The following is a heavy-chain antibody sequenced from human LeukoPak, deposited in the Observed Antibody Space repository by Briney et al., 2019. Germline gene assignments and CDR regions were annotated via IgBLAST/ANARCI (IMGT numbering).Heavy chain of an antibody. Sequence: PSETLSLTCAVYGGSFSDYYWNWIRQPPGKGLEWIGEINHSGSTNYNPSLKSRVTISVDTSKNQFSLKLTSVTAADTAVYYCASHSGGYAYWGQGTLVTVSS. CDR3: ASHSGGYAY. CDR2: INHSGST. CDR1: GGSFSDYY. D-gene: IGHD5-12*01. J-gene: IGHJ4*02. V-gene: IGHV4-34*01.